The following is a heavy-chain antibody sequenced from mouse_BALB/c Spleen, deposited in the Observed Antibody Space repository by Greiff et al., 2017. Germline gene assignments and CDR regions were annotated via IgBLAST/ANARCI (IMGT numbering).Heavy chain of an antibody. CDR1: GFSLSTSGMG. D-gene: IGHD1-1*01. CDR3: ARRGDYYGSSHWYFDV. CDR2: IYWDDDK. Sequence: QVTLKVSGPGILQPSQTLSLTCSFSGFSLSTSGMGVSWIRQPSGKGLEWLAHIYWDDDKRYNPSLKSRLTISKDTSRNQVFLKITSVDTADTATYYCARRGDYYGSSHWYFDVWGAGTTVTVSS. J-gene: IGHJ1*01. V-gene: IGHV8-12*01.